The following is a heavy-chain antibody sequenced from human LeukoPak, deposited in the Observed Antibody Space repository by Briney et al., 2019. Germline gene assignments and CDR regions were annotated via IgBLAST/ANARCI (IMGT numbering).Heavy chain of an antibody. V-gene: IGHV3-30-3*01. CDR3: AREEDGRSSNYVFDY. Sequence: GGSLRLSCAASGFTFSSYGMHWVRQAPGKGLEWVAVISKDGSQRYYADSVKGRFTISRDNSKNTVYLQMTTLRVEDTAVYYCAREEDGRSSNYVFDYWGQEPLVTVSS. CDR1: GFTFSSYG. CDR2: ISKDGSQR. J-gene: IGHJ4*02. D-gene: IGHD3-16*01.